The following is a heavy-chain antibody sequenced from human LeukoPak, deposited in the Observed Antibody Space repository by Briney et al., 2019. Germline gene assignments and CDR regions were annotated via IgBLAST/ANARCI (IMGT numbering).Heavy chain of an antibody. D-gene: IGHD3-10*01. CDR2: ISSSSSYI. J-gene: IGHJ4*02. CDR3: ARDLKLAYYYGSGSPT. Sequence: GGSLRLSCAASGFTFSSYSMNWVRQAPGKGLEWVSSISSSSSYIYYADSVKGRFTISRDNAKNSLYLQMNSLRAEDTAVYYCARDLKLAYYYGSGSPTWGQGTLVTVSS. V-gene: IGHV3-21*01. CDR1: GFTFSSYS.